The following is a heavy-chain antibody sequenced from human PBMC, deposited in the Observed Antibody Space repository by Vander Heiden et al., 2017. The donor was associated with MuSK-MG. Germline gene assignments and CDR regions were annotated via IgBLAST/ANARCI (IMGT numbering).Heavy chain of an antibody. Sequence: QVQLVQSGAEVKKPGSSVKVSCKASGGTFSSYAISWVRQAPGQGLEWMGRIIPILGIANYAQKFQGRVTITADKSTSTAYMELSSLRSEDTAVYYCARVYGSGSRYWDWCQGPLVTVSS. CDR3: ARVYGSGSRYWD. CDR1: GGTFSSYA. V-gene: IGHV1-69*04. D-gene: IGHD3-10*01. J-gene: IGHJ4*02. CDR2: IIPILGIA.